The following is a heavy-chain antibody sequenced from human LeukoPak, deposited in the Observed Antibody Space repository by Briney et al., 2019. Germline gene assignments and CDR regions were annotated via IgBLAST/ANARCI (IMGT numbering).Heavy chain of an antibody. Sequence: GGSLRLSCAASGLTFDDYGMSWVRQAPGKGLEWVSGINWNGGSTGYADSVKGRFTISRDNAKNSLYLQMNSLRAEDTAVYYCAKDGAADDFWSGYYVDSWGQGTLVTVSS. J-gene: IGHJ4*02. D-gene: IGHD3-3*01. V-gene: IGHV3-20*04. CDR1: GLTFDDYG. CDR3: AKDGAADDFWSGYYVDS. CDR2: INWNGGST.